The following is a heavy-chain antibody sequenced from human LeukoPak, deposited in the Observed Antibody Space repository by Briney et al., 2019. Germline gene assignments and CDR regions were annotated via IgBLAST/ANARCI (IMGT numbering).Heavy chain of an antibody. CDR3: ARAVVVPLGAHMDV. Sequence: ASVKVSCKASGGTFSSYTISWVRQAPGQGLEWMGIINPSGGSTSYAQKFQGRVTMTRDTSTSTVYMELSSLRSEDTAVYYCARAVVVPLGAHMDVWGQGTTVTVSS. D-gene: IGHD2-2*01. CDR2: INPSGGST. V-gene: IGHV1-46*01. J-gene: IGHJ6*02. CDR1: GGTFSSYT.